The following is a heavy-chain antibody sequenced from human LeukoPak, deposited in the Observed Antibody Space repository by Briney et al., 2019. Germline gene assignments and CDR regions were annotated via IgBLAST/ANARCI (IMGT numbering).Heavy chain of an antibody. CDR2: ISGSGGST. CDR3: AKDAVGAYAFDI. D-gene: IGHD1-26*01. V-gene: IGHV3-23*01. J-gene: IGHJ3*02. CDR1: GFTFSSYG. Sequence: GGTLRLSCAASGFTFSSYGMSWVRQAPGKGLEWVSAISGSGGSTYYADSVKGRFTISRDNSKNTLYLQMNSLRAEDTAVYYCAKDAVGAYAFDIWGQGTVVTVSS.